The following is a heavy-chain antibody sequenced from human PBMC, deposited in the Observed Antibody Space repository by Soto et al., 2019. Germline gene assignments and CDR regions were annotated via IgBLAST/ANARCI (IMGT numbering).Heavy chain of an antibody. CDR2: IYWNSGTI. Sequence: VQLVESGGGLVQPGGSLRLSCAASGFTFDDYAMHWVRQAPGKGLEWVSSIYWNSGTIDYADSVKGRFTISRDNAKNSLYLQMNSLRPEDTAFYYCAKDNSLTTSYFAHLGQGTLVTVSS. D-gene: IGHD1-1*01. CDR3: AKDNSLTTSYFAH. J-gene: IGHJ4*02. CDR1: GFTFDDYA. V-gene: IGHV3-9*01.